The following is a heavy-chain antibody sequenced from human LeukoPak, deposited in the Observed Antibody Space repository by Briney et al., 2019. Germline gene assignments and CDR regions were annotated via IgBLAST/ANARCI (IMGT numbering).Heavy chain of an antibody. V-gene: IGHV1-69*05. CDR1: GGTFSSYA. Sequence: SVKVSCKASGGTFSSYAISWVRQAPGQGLEWMGRIIPIFGTANYAQKFQGRVTITTDESTSTAYMELSSLRSEDTAVYYCAMTGYYYDSSGQWYFDYWGQGTLVTVSS. CDR2: IIPIFGTA. CDR3: AMTGYYYDSSGQWYFDY. J-gene: IGHJ4*02. D-gene: IGHD3-22*01.